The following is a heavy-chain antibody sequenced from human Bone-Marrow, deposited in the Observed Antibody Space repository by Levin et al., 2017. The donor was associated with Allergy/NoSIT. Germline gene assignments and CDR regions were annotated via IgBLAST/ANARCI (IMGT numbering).Heavy chain of an antibody. D-gene: IGHD5-12*01. CDR1: GFTFSAYW. CDR3: ARDPRNKGYDP. Sequence: ASVKVSCTASGFTFSAYWMHWVRQVPGKGLVWLSRISGDASRTNYADSVKGRFTVSRDNAKNTLYLEMNNLRVEDTALYYCARDPRNKGYDPWGQGTLVTVSS. V-gene: IGHV3-74*01. CDR2: ISGDASRT. J-gene: IGHJ5*02.